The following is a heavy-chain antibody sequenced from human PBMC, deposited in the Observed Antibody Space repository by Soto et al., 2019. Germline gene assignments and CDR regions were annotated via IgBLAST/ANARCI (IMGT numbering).Heavy chain of an antibody. D-gene: IGHD2-2*01. Sequence: EVQLLESGGGLIQPGGSLRLSCAASGLTFSRYAMNWVRQAPGKGLEWVSVISGSGGTRYYADSVKGRFTISRDNSKGILYLHWISERADDTAVYYCAKDPYPVVVVPAANGMDVWGKGTTVTVSS. CDR3: AKDPYPVVVVPAANGMDV. V-gene: IGHV3-23*01. J-gene: IGHJ6*04. CDR1: GLTFSRYA. CDR2: ISGSGGTR.